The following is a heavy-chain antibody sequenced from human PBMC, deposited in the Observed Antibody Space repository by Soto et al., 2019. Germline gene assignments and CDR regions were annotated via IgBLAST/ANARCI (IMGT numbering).Heavy chain of an antibody. D-gene: IGHD1-26*01. J-gene: IGHJ6*02. Sequence: QVQLVESGGGVVQPGRSLRPSCAASGFTFSSYGMHWVRQAPGKGLEWVAVISYDGSNKYYADSVKGRFTISRDNSKNTLYLQMNSLRAEDTAVYYCAKDRSGSYWYGMDVWGQGTTVTVSS. V-gene: IGHV3-30*18. CDR3: AKDRSGSYWYGMDV. CDR1: GFTFSSYG. CDR2: ISYDGSNK.